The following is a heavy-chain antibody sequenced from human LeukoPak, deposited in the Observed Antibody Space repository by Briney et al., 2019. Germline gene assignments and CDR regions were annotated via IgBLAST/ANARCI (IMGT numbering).Heavy chain of an antibody. V-gene: IGHV4-4*02. CDR2: IAHDGTR. Sequence: SETLSLTCGVSGGSIDSTNYWSSVRPAPGRGLEWIGEIAHDGTRNYNSSLRSRVAMSFDRANNYFSLSLTAVTAADAALYSCTRENRPFCPFAFWGQGVLVTVSS. CDR1: GGSIDSTNY. D-gene: IGHD2/OR15-2a*01. J-gene: IGHJ4*02. CDR3: TRENRPFCPFAF.